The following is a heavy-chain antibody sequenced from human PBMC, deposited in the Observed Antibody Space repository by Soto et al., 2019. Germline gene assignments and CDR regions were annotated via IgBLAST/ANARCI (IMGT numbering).Heavy chain of an antibody. CDR2: IYYSGST. CDR1: GGSISSGGYY. J-gene: IGHJ4*02. Sequence: QVQLQESGPGLVKPSQTLSLTCTVSGGSISSGGYYWSWIRQHPGKGLEWIGYIYYSGSTYYNPSLKSRVTISVDTSKNQSSLKLSSVTAADTAVYYCAREAVTSGSYSQAFDYWGQGTLVTVSS. V-gene: IGHV4-31*03. D-gene: IGHD1-26*01. CDR3: AREAVTSGSYSQAFDY.